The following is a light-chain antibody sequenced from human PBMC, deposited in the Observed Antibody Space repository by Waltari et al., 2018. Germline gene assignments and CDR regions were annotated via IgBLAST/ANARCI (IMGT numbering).Light chain of an antibody. V-gene: IGKV2-30*02. CDR2: RVS. CDR3: MQGTHWPPS. Sequence: DVVMTQSPLSLPVTLGQPVSISCRSSQSLVHRDGGTYLNWFHQRPGQSPRRLIYRVSNRDSGVRDRFSGSGSGSDFTLIISRVEAEDVGVYFCMQGTHWPPSFGGGTKVEIK. CDR1: QSLVHRDGGTY. J-gene: IGKJ4*01.